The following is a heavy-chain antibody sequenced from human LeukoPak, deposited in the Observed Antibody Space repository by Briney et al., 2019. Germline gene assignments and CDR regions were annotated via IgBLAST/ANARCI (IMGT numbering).Heavy chain of an antibody. V-gene: IGHV4-38-2*02. CDR1: GYSISSGYY. CDR3: ARDQRSAGTALDY. J-gene: IGHJ4*02. D-gene: IGHD5-18*01. CDR2: IYHDGTT. Sequence: SETLSLTCGVSGYSISSGYYWGWIRQPPGKGLEWIASIYHDGTTYSNPSLKRRVTISVDPSNNQVSLKVTSVTAADGGVYYCARDQRSAGTALDYWGQGMSVTVSS.